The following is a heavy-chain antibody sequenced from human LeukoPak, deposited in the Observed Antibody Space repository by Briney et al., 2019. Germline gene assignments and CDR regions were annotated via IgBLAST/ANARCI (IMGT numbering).Heavy chain of an antibody. CDR2: IIPILGIA. CDR3: ARVRGYGDYETHFFDY. J-gene: IGHJ4*02. CDR1: GGTFSSYA. D-gene: IGHD4-17*01. Sequence: RASVKVSCKASGGTFSSYAISWVRQAPGQGLEWMGRIIPILGIANYAQKFQGRVTITADKSTSTAYMELSSLRSEDTAVYYCARVRGYGDYETHFFDYWGQGTLVTVSS. V-gene: IGHV1-69*04.